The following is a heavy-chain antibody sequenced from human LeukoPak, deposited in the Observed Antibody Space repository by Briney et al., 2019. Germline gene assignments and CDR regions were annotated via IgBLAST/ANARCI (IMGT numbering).Heavy chain of an antibody. CDR1: GGSISSYY. D-gene: IGHD5-18*01. J-gene: IGHJ4*02. V-gene: IGHV4-59*08. CDR2: IYYSGST. CDR3: ARQSYGYFDY. Sequence: TSETLSLTCTVSGGSISSYYWSWIRQPPGKGLEWNGYIYYSGSTNYNPSLKSRVTISVDTSKNQFSLKLSSVTAADTAVYYCARQSYGYFDYWGQGTLVTVSS.